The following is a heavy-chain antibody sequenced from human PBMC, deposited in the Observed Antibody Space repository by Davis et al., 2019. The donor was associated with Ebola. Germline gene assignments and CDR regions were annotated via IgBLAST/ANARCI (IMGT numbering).Heavy chain of an antibody. Sequence: GESLNISCLASGFTFPTYAMHWVRQAPGKGLEYVSAISTNGDSTFYAASVKGRFTISRDNSKNTLYLQMSSLRPEDTAVYYCVKDKRMGMDFDYWGQGTLVTVSS. J-gene: IGHJ4*02. CDR2: ISTNGDST. D-gene: IGHD7-27*01. CDR3: VKDKRMGMDFDY. CDR1: GFTFPTYA. V-gene: IGHV3-64D*08.